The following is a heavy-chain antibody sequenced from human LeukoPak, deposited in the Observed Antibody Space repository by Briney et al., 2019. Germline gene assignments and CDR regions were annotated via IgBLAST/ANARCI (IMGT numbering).Heavy chain of an antibody. D-gene: IGHD4-17*01. CDR1: GFTFSSYA. J-gene: IGHJ4*02. CDR2: IWYDGSNK. V-gene: IGHV3-33*08. Sequence: GGSLRLSCAASGFTFSSYAMHWVRQAPGKGLEWVTVIWYDGSNKYYADSVKGRFTISRDNSKNTLYLQMNSLRAEDTAVYYCARDGSREDYGDYWGQGTLVTVSS. CDR3: ARDGSREDYGDY.